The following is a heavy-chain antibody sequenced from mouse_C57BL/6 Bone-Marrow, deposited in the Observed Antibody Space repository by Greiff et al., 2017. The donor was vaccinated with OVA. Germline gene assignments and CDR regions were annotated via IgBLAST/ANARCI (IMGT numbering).Heavy chain of an antibody. D-gene: IGHD2-5*01. CDR2: IDPSDSYT. V-gene: IGHV1-69*01. J-gene: IGHJ4*01. CDR3: GRGSYYSNSYAMDY. Sequence: QVQLQQPGAELVMPGASVKLSCKASGYTFTSYWMHWVKQRPGQGLEWIGEIDPSDSYTNYNQKFKGKSTLTVDKSSSTAYMQLSSLTSEDSAVYYCGRGSYYSNSYAMDYWGQGTSVTVSS. CDR1: GYTFTSYW.